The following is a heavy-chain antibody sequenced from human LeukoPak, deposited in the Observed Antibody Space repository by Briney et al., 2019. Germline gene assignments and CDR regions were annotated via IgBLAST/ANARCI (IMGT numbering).Heavy chain of an antibody. J-gene: IGHJ3*02. CDR3: ASRWGSITILGWEAAFDI. V-gene: IGHV3-53*01. D-gene: IGHD3-3*01. CDR1: GFTVSSNY. Sequence: SGGSLRLSCAASGFTVSSNYMSWVRQAPGKGLEWVSVIYSGGSTYYADSVKGRFTISRDNSKNTLYLQMNSLRAEDTAVYYCASRWGSITILGWEAAFDIWGQGTMVTVSS. CDR2: IYSGGST.